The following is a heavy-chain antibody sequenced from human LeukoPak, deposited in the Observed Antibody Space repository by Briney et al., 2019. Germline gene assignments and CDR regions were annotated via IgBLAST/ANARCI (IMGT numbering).Heavy chain of an antibody. CDR1: GGSFSGYY. CDR3: ARPDYHSSASYYGPFDY. CDR2: INHSGST. V-gene: IGHV4-34*01. Sequence: SETLSLTCAVYGGSFSGYYWSWIRQPPGKGLEWIGEINHSGSTNYNPSLKSRVTISVDTSKNHFSLTLSSVTAADTAVYFCARPDYHSSASYYGPFDYWGQGSLVTVSS. D-gene: IGHD3-22*01. J-gene: IGHJ4*02.